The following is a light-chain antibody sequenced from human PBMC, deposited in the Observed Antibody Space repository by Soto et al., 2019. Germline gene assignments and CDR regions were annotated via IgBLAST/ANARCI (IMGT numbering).Light chain of an antibody. CDR2: QDS. J-gene: IGLJ1*01. CDR3: QAWDRSTGV. CDR1: KLGDKY. V-gene: IGLV3-1*01. Sequence: SYELTQPPSVSVSPGQTASITCSGDKLGDKYACWYQQKPGQSPVLVIYQDSKRPSGIPERFSGSNSGNTATLTISGTQARDEADYYCQAWDRSTGVFGTGTKLTVL.